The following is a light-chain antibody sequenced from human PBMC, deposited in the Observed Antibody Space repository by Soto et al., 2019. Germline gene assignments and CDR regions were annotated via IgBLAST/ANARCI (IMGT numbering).Light chain of an antibody. CDR3: SSYTFTSTLYV. J-gene: IGLJ1*01. CDR1: SSDVGGHNY. Sequence: QSALARPASVSGSPGQSITISCTGSSSDVGGHNYVSWHQQHPGKAPKLMIYEVTKRPSGVSNRFSGSKSGNTASLTISGLQAEDEADYYCSSYTFTSTLYVFGTGTKVTVL. V-gene: IGLV2-14*01. CDR2: EVT.